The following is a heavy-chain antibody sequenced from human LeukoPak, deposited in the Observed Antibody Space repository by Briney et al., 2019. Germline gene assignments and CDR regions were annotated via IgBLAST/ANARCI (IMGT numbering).Heavy chain of an antibody. CDR1: GFTFSSYG. D-gene: IGHD3-10*01. V-gene: IGHV3-30*02. J-gene: IGHJ4*02. Sequence: GGALRLSCAASGFTFSSYGMHWVRPAPGQGLEWGAFIRYDGSNKYYADSVKGRFTISRDNSKNTLYLQMNSLRAEDSAIYYCAKLSVWDGSGSYDYWGQGTLVTVSS. CDR2: IRYDGSNK. CDR3: AKLSVWDGSGSYDY.